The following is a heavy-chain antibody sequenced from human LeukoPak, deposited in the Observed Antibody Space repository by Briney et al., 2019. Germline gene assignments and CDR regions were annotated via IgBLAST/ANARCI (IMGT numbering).Heavy chain of an antibody. V-gene: IGHV3-7*01. J-gene: IGHJ4*02. CDR3: ARAGRWELRSFDY. CDR2: IKQVGSEK. D-gene: IGHD1-26*01. Sequence: GSLRLSCAASGFTFSSYWMSWVRQAPGKGLEWVANIKQVGSEKYYVDSVKGRFTISRDNAKSSLYLQMNSLRAEDTAVYYCARAGRWELRSFDYWGQGTLVTVSS. CDR1: GFTFSSYW.